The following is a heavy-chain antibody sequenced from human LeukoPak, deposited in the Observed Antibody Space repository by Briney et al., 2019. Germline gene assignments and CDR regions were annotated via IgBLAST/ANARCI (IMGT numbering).Heavy chain of an antibody. CDR3: AKTGSWYHFDY. CDR1: GFTFRSYG. J-gene: IGHJ4*02. V-gene: IGHV3-23*01. D-gene: IGHD6-13*01. CDR2: VSGSGDST. Sequence: GGSLRLSCAASGFTFRSYGMSWVRQAPGKGLEWASTVSGSGDSTYYADSVKGRFTISRDNSKSTMYLHMNSLSGDDTATYYCAKTGSWYHFDYWGQGTLVTVSS.